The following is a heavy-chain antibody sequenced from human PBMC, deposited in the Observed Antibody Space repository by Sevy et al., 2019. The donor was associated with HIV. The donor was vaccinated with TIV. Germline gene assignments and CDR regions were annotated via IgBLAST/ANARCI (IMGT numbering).Heavy chain of an antibody. J-gene: IGHJ4*02. CDR1: GFTFSSYT. V-gene: IGHV3-48*02. CDR2: ISSSSSTI. CDR3: ARRFNIVGATHFDY. D-gene: IGHD1-26*01. Sequence: GGSLRLSCAASGFTFSSYTMNWVRQAPGKGREGVSYISSSSSTIYYADSVKGRFTISRDNAKNSLYLQMNSLRDEDTAVYFCARRFNIVGATHFDYWGQGTLVTVSS.